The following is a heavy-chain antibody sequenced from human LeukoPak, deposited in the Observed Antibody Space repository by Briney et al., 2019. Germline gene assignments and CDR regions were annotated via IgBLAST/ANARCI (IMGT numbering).Heavy chain of an antibody. V-gene: IGHV4-59*01. CDR2: IYYSGST. D-gene: IGHD4-23*01. CDR1: GGSISSYY. J-gene: IGHJ3*02. Sequence: SETLSLTCTVSGGSISSYYWSWIRQPPGKGLEWIGYIYYSGSTNYNPSLKSRATISVDTSKNQFSLKLSSVTAADTAVYYCARSPYYGGNSEGTFDIWGQGTMVTVSS. CDR3: ARSPYYGGNSEGTFDI.